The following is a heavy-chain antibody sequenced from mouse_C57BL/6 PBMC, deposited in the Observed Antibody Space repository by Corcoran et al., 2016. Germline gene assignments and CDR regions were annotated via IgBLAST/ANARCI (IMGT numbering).Heavy chain of an antibody. CDR2: IYPRSGNT. Sequence: QVQLQQSGAELARPGASVKLSCKASGYTFTGYGISWVKQRTGQGLEWIGEIYPRSGNTYYNEKFQGKATLTADKASSTAYMELRSLTSEDSAVYFCARGGWLLRDYYAMVYGGQGTSVTVSS. CDR1: GYTFTGYG. CDR3: ARGGWLLRDYYAMVY. D-gene: IGHD2-3*01. V-gene: IGHV1-81*01. J-gene: IGHJ4*01.